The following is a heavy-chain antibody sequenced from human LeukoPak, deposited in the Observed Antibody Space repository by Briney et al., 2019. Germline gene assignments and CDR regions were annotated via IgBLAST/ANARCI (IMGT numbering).Heavy chain of an antibody. CDR1: GYTFTSYD. CDR2: MNPNSGNT. V-gene: IGHV1-8*03. Sequence: ASVKVSCKASGYTFTSYDINWVRQATGQGLEWMGWMNPNSGNTGYAQKFQGRVTITRNTSISTAYMELSSLRSEDTAVYYCARGYSYYDSSGYPSGKDAFDIWGQGTMVTVSS. CDR3: ARGYSYYDSSGYPSGKDAFDI. J-gene: IGHJ3*02. D-gene: IGHD3-22*01.